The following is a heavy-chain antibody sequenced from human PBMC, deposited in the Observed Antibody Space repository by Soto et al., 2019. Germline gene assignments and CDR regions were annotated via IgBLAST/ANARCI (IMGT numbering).Heavy chain of an antibody. Sequence: QVQLVQSGAEVKKPGASVKVSCKASGYTFTGYYMHWVRQAPGQGLEGMGWINPNSGGTNYAQKFQGRVTMTRDTSISTAYMELSGLRYDDTAVYYCARGGELTIFGVVGNDDAFDIWGQGTMVTVSS. CDR1: GYTFTGYY. D-gene: IGHD3-3*01. CDR2: INPNSGGT. CDR3: ARGGELTIFGVVGNDDAFDI. V-gene: IGHV1-2*02. J-gene: IGHJ3*02.